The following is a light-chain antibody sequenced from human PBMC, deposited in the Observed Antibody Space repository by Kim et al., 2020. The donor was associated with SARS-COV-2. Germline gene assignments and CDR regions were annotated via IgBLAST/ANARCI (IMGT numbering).Light chain of an antibody. J-gene: IGKJ2*01. Sequence: ASVGDRVTITCRASHGVSGWVAWYQQKPEKAPKSLIYAASTLHSGVPPRFTGSGSGTDFTLTISSLQPEDFAIYYCQQYSTYPYTFGQGTKLEI. V-gene: IGKV1D-16*01. CDR1: HGVSGW. CDR3: QQYSTYPYT. CDR2: AAS.